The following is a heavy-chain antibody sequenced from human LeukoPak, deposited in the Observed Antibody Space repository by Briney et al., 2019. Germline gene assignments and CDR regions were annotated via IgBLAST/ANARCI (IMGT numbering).Heavy chain of an antibody. J-gene: IGHJ4*02. D-gene: IGHD3-3*01. CDR2: IYHSGST. Sequence: SETRSLTCAVSGGSISSSNWWSWVRQPPGKGLEWIGEIYHSGSTNYNPSLKSRVTISVDTSKNQFSLKLSSVTAADTAVYYCAREITIFGVVIGYFDYWGQGTLVTVSS. CDR3: AREITIFGVVIGYFDY. CDR1: GGSISSSNW. V-gene: IGHV4-4*02.